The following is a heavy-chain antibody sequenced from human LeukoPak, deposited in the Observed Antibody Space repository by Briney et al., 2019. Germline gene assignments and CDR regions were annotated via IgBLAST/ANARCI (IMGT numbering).Heavy chain of an antibody. CDR3: ARQGIQTSPGSFDY. D-gene: IGHD3-10*01. CDR1: GGSISSSSYY. CDR2: IYYSGST. V-gene: IGHV4-39*01. J-gene: IGHJ4*02. Sequence: PSETLSLTCTVSGGSISSSSYYWGWIRQPPGKGLEWIGSIYYSGSTYYNPSLKSRVTISVDTSKNQFSLKLSSVTAADTAVYYCARQGIQTSPGSFDYWGQGTLVTVSS.